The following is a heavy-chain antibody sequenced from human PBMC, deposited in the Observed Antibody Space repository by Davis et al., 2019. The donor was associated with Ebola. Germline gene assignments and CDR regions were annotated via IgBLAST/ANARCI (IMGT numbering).Heavy chain of an antibody. CDR1: GFTFSSYE. J-gene: IGHJ3*02. CDR3: AREANYYDSSGYYRGAFDI. V-gene: IGHV3-72*01. CDR2: TRNKANSYTT. D-gene: IGHD3-22*01. Sequence: GGSLRLSCAASGFTFSSYEMNWVRQAPGKGLEWVGRTRNKANSYTTEYAASVKGRFTISRDDSKNSLYLQMNSLKTEDTAVYYCAREANYYDSSGYYRGAFDIWGQGTMVTVSS.